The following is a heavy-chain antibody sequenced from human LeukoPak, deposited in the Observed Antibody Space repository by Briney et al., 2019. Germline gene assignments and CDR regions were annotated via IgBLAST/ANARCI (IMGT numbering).Heavy chain of an antibody. V-gene: IGHV4-39*01. CDR3: ARPLRPLRGAYYFDF. CDR1: GGSISNSSYC. CDR2: IHYSGST. Sequence: AETLSLTCTVPGGSISNSSYCWGWIRPPPGQGLEGIGSIHYSGSTDYNPSLKSRVTISVDTSKNRFSLKLSSVTAEDTAVCYCARPLRPLRGAYYFDFWGQGTLVTVSS. J-gene: IGHJ4*02. D-gene: IGHD1-26*01.